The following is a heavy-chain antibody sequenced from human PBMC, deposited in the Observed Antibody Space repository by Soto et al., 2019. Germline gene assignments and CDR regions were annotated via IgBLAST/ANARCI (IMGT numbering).Heavy chain of an antibody. CDR3: ARDSSCLVNFDY. Sequence: PSETLSLTCGVYGGSFSGYYWSWIRQPPGKGLEWIGEINHAGSTNYNPSLRSRVTISVDTSRKQFSLKLSSVTAADTAVYYCARDSSCLVNFDYSGHGTPVTVSS. V-gene: IGHV4-34*01. D-gene: IGHD6-19*01. J-gene: IGHJ4*01. CDR2: INHAGST. CDR1: GGSFSGYY.